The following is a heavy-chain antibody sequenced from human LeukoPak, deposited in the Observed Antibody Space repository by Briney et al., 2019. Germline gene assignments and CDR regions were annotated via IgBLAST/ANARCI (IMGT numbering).Heavy chain of an antibody. J-gene: IGHJ3*02. CDR3: ATSRGTPDRSYNWNYDDAFDI. D-gene: IGHD1-7*01. Sequence: SETLSLTCTVSGGSISSYYWSWIRQPPGKGLEWIGYIYTSGSTNYNPSLKSRVTISVDTSKNQFSLKLSSVTAADTAVYYCATSRGTPDRSYNWNYDDAFDIWGQGTMVTVSS. CDR2: IYTSGST. CDR1: GGSISSYY. V-gene: IGHV4-4*09.